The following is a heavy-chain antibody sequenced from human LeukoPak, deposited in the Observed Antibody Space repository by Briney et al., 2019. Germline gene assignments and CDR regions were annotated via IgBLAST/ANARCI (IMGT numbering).Heavy chain of an antibody. V-gene: IGHV3-7*01. CDR1: GFTFSSYW. CDR3: ARVNSGSYLPNWYFDL. Sequence: GGSLRLSCAASGFTFSSYWMSWVRQAPGKGLEWVANIKQDGSEKYYVDSVKGRFTISRDNAKNSLYLQMNSLRAEDTAVYYCARVNSGSYLPNWYFDLWGRGTLVTVSS. CDR2: IKQDGSEK. J-gene: IGHJ2*01. D-gene: IGHD1-26*01.